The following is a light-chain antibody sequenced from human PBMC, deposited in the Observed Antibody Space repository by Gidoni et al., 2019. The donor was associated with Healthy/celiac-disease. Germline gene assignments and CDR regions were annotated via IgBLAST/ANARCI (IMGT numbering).Light chain of an antibody. J-gene: IGKJ4*01. Sequence: DIQMTQSPSSLSASVGDRVTITCQASPDISNYLTWYQQKPGKAPKRLIYDASNLETGVPSRFSGSGAGTDFTFTIISQQPEDISTYYCQQYDNLPLTFXGXTKVEIK. CDR2: DAS. CDR3: QQYDNLPLT. V-gene: IGKV1-33*01. CDR1: PDISNY.